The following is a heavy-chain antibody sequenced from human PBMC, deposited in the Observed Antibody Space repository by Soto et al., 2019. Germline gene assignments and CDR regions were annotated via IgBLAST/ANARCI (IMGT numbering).Heavy chain of an antibody. D-gene: IGHD4-4*01. Sequence: SGPTLVNPTETLTLTCTVSGFSLSNARMGVSWIRQPPGKALEWLAHIFSNDEKSYSTSLKSRLTISKDTSKSQVVLIMTNMDPVDTATYYCARMAVTTYYYGMDVWGQGTTVTVSS. CDR2: IFSNDEK. V-gene: IGHV2-26*01. CDR1: GFSLSNARMG. J-gene: IGHJ6*02. CDR3: ARMAVTTYYYGMDV.